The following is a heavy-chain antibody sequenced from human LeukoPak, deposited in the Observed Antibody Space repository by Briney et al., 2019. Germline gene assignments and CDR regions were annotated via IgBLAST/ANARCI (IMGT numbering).Heavy chain of an antibody. CDR3: ASSPLIYDSSGYYSH. CDR1: GYIFTSYG. Sequence: ASVKVSCKASGYIFTSYGISWVRQAPGQGLEWMGWISAYNGNTNYAQKLQGRVTMTTDTSTSTAYMELRSLRSDDTAVYYCASSPLIYDSSGYYSHWGQGTLVTVSS. CDR2: ISAYNGNT. D-gene: IGHD3-22*01. V-gene: IGHV1-18*01. J-gene: IGHJ4*02.